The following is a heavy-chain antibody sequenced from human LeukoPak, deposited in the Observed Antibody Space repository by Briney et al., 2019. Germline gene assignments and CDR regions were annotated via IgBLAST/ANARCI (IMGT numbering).Heavy chain of an antibody. CDR3: TTGGRYYYDSSGYYYFDY. CDR1: GFTFSNAW. Sequence: GGSLRLSCAASGFTFSNAWMSWVRQAPGKGLEWVGRIKSKTDGGATDYAAPVKGRFTISRDDSKNTLYLQMNSLKTEDTAVYYCTTGGRYYYDSSGYYYFDYWGQGTLVTVSS. D-gene: IGHD3-22*01. J-gene: IGHJ4*02. V-gene: IGHV3-15*01. CDR2: IKSKTDGGAT.